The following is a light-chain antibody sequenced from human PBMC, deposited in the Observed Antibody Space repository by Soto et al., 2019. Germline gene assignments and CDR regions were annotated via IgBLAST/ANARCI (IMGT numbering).Light chain of an antibody. J-gene: IGLJ3*02. CDR2: AVS. Sequence: QSALTQPASVSGSPGQSITISCTGTSSDVGGYNYLSWYQQNPGNAPKVMIYAVSNRPSGGSNRFSGSKSGNTASLTISGLQSEDEADYYCSSYTTSGTPVFGGGTKLTVL. V-gene: IGLV2-14*01. CDR3: SSYTTSGTPV. CDR1: SSDVGGYNY.